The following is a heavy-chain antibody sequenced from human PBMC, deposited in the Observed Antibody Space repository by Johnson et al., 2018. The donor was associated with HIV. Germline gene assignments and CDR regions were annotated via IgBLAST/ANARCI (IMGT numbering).Heavy chain of an antibody. D-gene: IGHD6-13*01. V-gene: IGHV3-66*02. Sequence: VQLVESGGGVARPGGSLRLSCAASGFIVSTNYMNWVRQAPGKGLEWVSGISSGGNTYYADSVKGRFTISRDNSKNTLYRQMNSLRAEDTAVSHCASDLSEGGSWYRDVFDIWGHGPVVTVSS. CDR2: ISSGGNT. J-gene: IGHJ3*02. CDR3: ASDLSEGGSWYRDVFDI. CDR1: GFIVSTNY.